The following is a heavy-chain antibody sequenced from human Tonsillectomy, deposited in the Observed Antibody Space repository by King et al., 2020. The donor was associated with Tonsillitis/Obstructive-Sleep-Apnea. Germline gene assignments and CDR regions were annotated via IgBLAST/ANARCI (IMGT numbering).Heavy chain of an antibody. CDR1: GYTLNELS. J-gene: IGHJ4*02. CDR2: ADPEDVET. Sequence: QLVQSGAEVKKPGASVKVSCKISGYTLNELSMHWVRQSPGKGLEWMGGADPEDVETIYAQKFQGRVTMTEDASTDTAYMELSRLRSEDTAVYYFATGSLRSSDWNILLDYWGQGTLVTVSS. CDR3: ATGSLRSSDWNILLDY. D-gene: IGHD3-9*01. V-gene: IGHV1-24*01.